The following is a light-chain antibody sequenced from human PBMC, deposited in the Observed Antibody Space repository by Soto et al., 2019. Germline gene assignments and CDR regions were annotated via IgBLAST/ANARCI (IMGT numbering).Light chain of an antibody. CDR2: LGS. Sequence: DIVMTQSPLSLPVTPGEPASISCRSSQSLLHSNGYNYLDWYLQKPGQSPQLLIYLGSNRASGVPDRFSGSRSGTDFTLTISRVDAEDVGVYYCMQALQTKAFGQGTKLEIK. V-gene: IGKV2-28*01. CDR1: QSLLHSNGYNY. J-gene: IGKJ2*01. CDR3: MQALQTKA.